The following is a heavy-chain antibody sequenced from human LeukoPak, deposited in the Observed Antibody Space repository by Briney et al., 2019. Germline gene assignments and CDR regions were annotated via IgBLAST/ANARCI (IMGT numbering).Heavy chain of an antibody. CDR1: GFTFSITY. D-gene: IGHD6-19*01. Sequence: PGGSLRLSCTASGFTFSITYVAWVRQAPGKGLEWVSVIYGGGDAYYADSVKGRFTIARDNSKKTLSLQMNNLRVEDTAVYYCARVQFQSFDPWGQGTLVTVSS. J-gene: IGHJ5*02. V-gene: IGHV3-66*01. CDR2: IYGGGDA. CDR3: ARVQFQSFDP.